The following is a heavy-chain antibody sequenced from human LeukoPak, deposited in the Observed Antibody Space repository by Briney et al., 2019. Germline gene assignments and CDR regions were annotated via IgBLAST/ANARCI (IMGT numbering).Heavy chain of an antibody. CDR3: ARGGTSMFTRPADC. CDR2: INHSGST. Sequence: PSETLSLTCAVYGGSFSDYYWSWIRQPPGKGLEWMGEINHSGSTNYNPSLKSRFTISVDTSKNQFSLRSTSVTAADTAVYFCARGGTSMFTRPADCWGQGTLVTVSS. V-gene: IGHV4-34*01. D-gene: IGHD5-18*01. CDR1: GGSFSDYY. J-gene: IGHJ4*02.